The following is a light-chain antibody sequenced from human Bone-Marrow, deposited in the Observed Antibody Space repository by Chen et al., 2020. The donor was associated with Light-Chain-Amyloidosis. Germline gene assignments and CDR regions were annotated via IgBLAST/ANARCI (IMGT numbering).Light chain of an antibody. J-gene: IGKJ4*01. Sequence: EIVLTQSPGTLSLSPWEGANLSCRASQTISSNYLTWYQQKFGQAPRLLIYGSSSRATGIPDRFTGSGSGTDFTLTINRLEPEDFAMYYCQQYGTSPLTFGGGIKVEIK. CDR2: GSS. V-gene: IGKV3-20*01. CDR3: QQYGTSPLT. CDR1: QTISSNY.